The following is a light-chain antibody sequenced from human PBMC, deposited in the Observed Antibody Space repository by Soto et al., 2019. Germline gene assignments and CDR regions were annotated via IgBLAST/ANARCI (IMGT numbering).Light chain of an antibody. V-gene: IGLV2-14*01. CDR2: DVS. CDR1: TSDVGGYNY. Sequence: QSVLTQPASVSGSPGQSITISCTGTTSDVGGYNYVSWYHQHPGKAPKLIIYDVSNRPSGVSNRFSGSKSGNTAFLTISGLQAEDEADYYCTSYTRTSTLVFGGGTKLTVL. CDR3: TSYTRTSTLV. J-gene: IGLJ2*01.